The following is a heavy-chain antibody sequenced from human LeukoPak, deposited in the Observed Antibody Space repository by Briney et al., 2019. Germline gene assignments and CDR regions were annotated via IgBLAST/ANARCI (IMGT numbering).Heavy chain of an antibody. CDR1: GGSISSSSHY. D-gene: IGHD6-13*01. J-gene: IGHJ4*02. V-gene: IGHV4-39*01. CDR3: ARLGYSVSWTDC. CDR2: IYYSGST. Sequence: SETLSLTCAVSGGSISSSSHYWGWIRQPPGKRLEWIGSIYYSGSTYYNPPLKSRVTISVDTSKNQFSLRLSSVTAADMAVYFCARLGYSVSWTDCWGQGTLVTVSS.